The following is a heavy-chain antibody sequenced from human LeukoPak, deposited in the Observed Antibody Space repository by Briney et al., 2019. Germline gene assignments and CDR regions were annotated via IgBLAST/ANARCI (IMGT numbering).Heavy chain of an antibody. D-gene: IGHD6-13*01. CDR2: LYYSGST. CDR1: GGPITSSTYY. V-gene: IGHV4-39*01. J-gene: IGHJ5*02. Sequence: SETLSLTCTVSGGPITSSTYYWAWIRQSPGKGLEWIGSLYYSGSTYYNPSLKSRVTISVDTSKNQFSLKLSSVTAADTAVYYCASSSSWYDNWFDPWGQGTLVTVSS. CDR3: ASSSSWYDNWFDP.